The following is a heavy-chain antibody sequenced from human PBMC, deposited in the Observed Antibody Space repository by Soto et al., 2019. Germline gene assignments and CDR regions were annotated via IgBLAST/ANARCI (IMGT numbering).Heavy chain of an antibody. CDR1: GFTFSSYA. J-gene: IGHJ4*02. V-gene: IGHV3-23*01. D-gene: IGHD3-3*01. Sequence: GGSLRLSCAASGFTFSSYAMSWIRQAPGKGLEWVSAISGSGGSTYYADSVKGRFTISRDNSKNTLYLQMNSLRAEDRAVYYGAKLDPSDYDFWSGDEVFDYWGQGTLVTVSS. CDR2: ISGSGGST. CDR3: AKLDPSDYDFWSGDEVFDY.